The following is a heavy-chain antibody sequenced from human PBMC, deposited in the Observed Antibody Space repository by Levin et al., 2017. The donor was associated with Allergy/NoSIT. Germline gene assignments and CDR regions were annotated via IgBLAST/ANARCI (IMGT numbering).Heavy chain of an antibody. J-gene: IGHJ6*03. V-gene: IGHV4-61*02. D-gene: IGHD6-13*01. CDR2: IYTSGST. Sequence: SETLFLTCTVSGGSISSGSYYWSWIRQPAGKGLEWIGRIYTSGSTNYNPSLKSRVTISVDTSKNQFSLKLSSVTAADTAVYYCAREEQQRVGYYYYYYYMDVWGKGTTVTVSS. CDR1: GGSISSGSYY. CDR3: AREEQQRVGYYYYYYYMDV.